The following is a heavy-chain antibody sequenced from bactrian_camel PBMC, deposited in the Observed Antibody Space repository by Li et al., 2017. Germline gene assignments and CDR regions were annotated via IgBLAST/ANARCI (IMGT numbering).Heavy chain of an antibody. CDR1: TYTSSKDS. D-gene: IGHD7*01. Sequence: VQLVESGGGSVQAGGSLRLSCGASTYTSSKDSMAWFRQAPGKEREAVASFGRGESTTYADSAKGRFTIARDNVKNILYLQMNSLKPEDSAMYYCCGNCGVCRDANWPPYWGQGTQVTVS. CDR3: CGNCGVCRDANWPPY. J-gene: IGHJ4*01. CDR2: FGRGEST. V-gene: IGHV3S53*01.